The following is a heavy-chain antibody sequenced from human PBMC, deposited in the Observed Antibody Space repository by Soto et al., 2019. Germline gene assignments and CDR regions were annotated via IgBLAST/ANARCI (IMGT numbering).Heavy chain of an antibody. CDR3: ARGRIQLWSAEYYYYGMDV. Sequence: SVKVSCKASGGTFSSYTSSWVRQAPGQGLEWMGRIIPIFGTANYAQKFQGRVTITADESTSTAYMELSSLRSEDTAVYYCARGRIQLWSAEYYYYGMDVWGQGTTVTVSS. V-gene: IGHV1-69*13. J-gene: IGHJ6*02. CDR1: GGTFSSYT. CDR2: IIPIFGTA. D-gene: IGHD5-18*01.